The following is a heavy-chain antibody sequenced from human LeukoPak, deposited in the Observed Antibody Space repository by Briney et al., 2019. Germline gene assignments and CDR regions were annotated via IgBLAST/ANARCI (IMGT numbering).Heavy chain of an antibody. D-gene: IGHD6-6*01. V-gene: IGHV3-30-3*01. CDR3: ARAGSIAARPGSSTNWFDP. CDR2: ISYDGSNK. CDR1: GFTFSSYA. J-gene: IGHJ5*02. Sequence: GGSLRLSCAASGFTFSSYAMHWVRQAPGKGLEWVAVISYDGSNKYYADSVKGRFTISRDNSKNTLYLQMNSLRAEDTAVYYCARAGSIAARPGSSTNWFDPWGQGTLVTVSS.